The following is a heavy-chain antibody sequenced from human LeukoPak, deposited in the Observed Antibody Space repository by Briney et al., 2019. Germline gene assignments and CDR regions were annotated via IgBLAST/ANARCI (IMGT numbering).Heavy chain of an antibody. CDR1: GYRFTIYW. CDR2: IYPGDSDT. J-gene: IGHJ5*02. D-gene: IGHD3-16*01. V-gene: IGHV5-51*01. CDR3: AIFDFLFGEIDNWFDP. Sequence: GESLKISCKGSGYRFTIYWIGWVRQMPGKGLEWMGIIYPGDSDTRYSPSFQGQVTISAGKSISTAYLQWSSLKASDTAMYYCAIFDFLFGEIDNWFDPWGQGTQVTVSS.